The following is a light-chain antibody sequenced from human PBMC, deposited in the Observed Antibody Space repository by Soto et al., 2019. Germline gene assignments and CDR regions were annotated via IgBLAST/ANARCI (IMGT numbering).Light chain of an antibody. V-gene: IGKV3-11*01. Sequence: IGFTQSPGTLSLSPRERATLSCRASHTISSSYLAWYQQKPGQAPRLLIYDASNRATGIPARFSGSGSGTDFTLTISSLEPEDFAVYYCQQRSNWPPITFGQGTRLEIK. CDR1: HTISSSY. J-gene: IGKJ5*01. CDR2: DAS. CDR3: QQRSNWPPIT.